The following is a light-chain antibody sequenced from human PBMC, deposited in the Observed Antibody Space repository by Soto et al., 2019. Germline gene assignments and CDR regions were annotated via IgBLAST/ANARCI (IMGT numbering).Light chain of an antibody. CDR1: QSVDSK. Sequence: EVVMTQSPATLSVSPGERATLSCRASQSVDSKLVWYQQKPGQAPRLLIYGASTRATGIPARFSGSASGTEFTLTISSLQPEDFAVYYCQQYYYWPTFGQGTKVEIK. V-gene: IGKV3-15*01. J-gene: IGKJ1*01. CDR3: QQYYYWPT. CDR2: GAS.